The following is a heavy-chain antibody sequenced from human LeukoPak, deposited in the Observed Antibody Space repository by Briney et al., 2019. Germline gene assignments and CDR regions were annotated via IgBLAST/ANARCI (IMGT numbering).Heavy chain of an antibody. CDR3: ALLEWVYCGGDCYSGNRDY. D-gene: IGHD2-21*02. V-gene: IGHV1-2*06. CDR1: GYTFTGYY. J-gene: IGHJ4*02. CDR2: INPNSGGT. Sequence: ASVKVSCKASGYTFTGYYMHWVRPAPGQGLEWMGRINPNSGGTNYAQEFQGRVTMTRDTSISTAYMELSRLRSDDTAVYYCALLEWVYCGGDCYSGNRDYWGQGTLVTVSS.